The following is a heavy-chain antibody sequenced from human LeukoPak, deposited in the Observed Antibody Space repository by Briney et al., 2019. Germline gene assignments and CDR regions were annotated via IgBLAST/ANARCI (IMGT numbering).Heavy chain of an antibody. J-gene: IGHJ4*02. Sequence: ASVKVSCKASGYTFTSYDINWVRQATGQGLEWMGWMNPNSGNTGYAQKFQGRVTITRNTSISTAYMELSSLRSEDTAVYYCARVECSSTSCHGGLDYWGQGTLVTVSS. CDR1: GYTFTSYD. CDR3: ARVECSSTSCHGGLDY. D-gene: IGHD2-2*01. V-gene: IGHV1-8*03. CDR2: MNPNSGNT.